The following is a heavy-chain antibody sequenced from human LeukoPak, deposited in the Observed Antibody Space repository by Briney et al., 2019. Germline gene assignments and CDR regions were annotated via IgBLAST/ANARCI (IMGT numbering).Heavy chain of an antibody. V-gene: IGHV3-21*01. J-gene: IGHJ4*02. CDR3: ARGLYDILTGFVFDY. CDR2: ISSSSSYI. CDR1: GFTFSSYS. D-gene: IGHD3-9*01. Sequence: GGSLRLSCAASGFTFSSYSMNWVRQAPGKGLEWVSSISSSSSYIYYADSVKGRFTISRDNAKNSPYPQMNSLRAEDTAVYYCARGLYDILTGFVFDYWGQGTLVTVSS.